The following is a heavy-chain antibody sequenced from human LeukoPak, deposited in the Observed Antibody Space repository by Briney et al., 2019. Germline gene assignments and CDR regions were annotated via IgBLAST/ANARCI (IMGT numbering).Heavy chain of an antibody. J-gene: IGHJ6*02. CDR2: INHSGST. Sequence: SETLSLTCAIYGGSFSGYYWSWIRQPPGKGLEWIGEINHSGSTNYNPSLKSRVTISVDTSKNQFSLKLSSATAADTAVYYCARGTNSRGYSYGYHYYYYYGMDVWGQGTTVTVSS. CDR1: GGSFSGYY. CDR3: ARGTNSRGYSYGYHYYYYYGMDV. D-gene: IGHD5-18*01. V-gene: IGHV4-34*01.